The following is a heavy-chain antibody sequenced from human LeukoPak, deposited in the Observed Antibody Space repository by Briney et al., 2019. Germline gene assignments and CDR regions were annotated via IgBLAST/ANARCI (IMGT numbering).Heavy chain of an antibody. CDR3: ARRIYSSFGY. CDR2: INHSGST. Sequence: SETLSLTCAVYGGSFSGYYWSWIRQPPGKGLEWIGEINHSGSTNYNPSLKSRVTISVDTSKNQFSLKLSSVTAADTAVYYCARRIYSSFGYWGQGTLVTVSP. CDR1: GGSFSGYY. V-gene: IGHV4-34*01. J-gene: IGHJ4*02. D-gene: IGHD6-6*01.